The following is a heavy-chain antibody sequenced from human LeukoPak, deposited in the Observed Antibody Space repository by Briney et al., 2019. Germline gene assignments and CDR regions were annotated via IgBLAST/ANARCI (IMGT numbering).Heavy chain of an antibody. CDR2: INTSGGHT. CDR1: GYTFTDYY. J-gene: IGHJ3*02. Sequence: ASVKVSCKASGYTFTDYYMHWVRQAPGQGLEWMGIINTSGGHTNYAQKFQGRDSMTRDTSTGTLYMDLSSLRFEDTAVYYCARGLERLDSNNYLSFAFDIWGQGTMVTVS. CDR3: ARGLERLDSNNYLSFAFDI. D-gene: IGHD4-11*01. V-gene: IGHV1-46*01.